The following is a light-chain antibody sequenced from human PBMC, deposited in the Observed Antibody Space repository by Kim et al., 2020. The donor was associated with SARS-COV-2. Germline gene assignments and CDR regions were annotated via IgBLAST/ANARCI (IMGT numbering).Light chain of an antibody. CDR3: QQYYSTPWT. J-gene: IGKJ1*01. CDR1: QSVLYSSNNKNY. V-gene: IGKV4-1*01. Sequence: DIVMTQSPDSLAVSLGERATINCKSSQSVLYSSNNKNYLAWYQQKPGQPPKLLIYWASTRESGVPDRFSGGGSGTDFTLTISSLQAEDGAVYYCQQYYSTPWTFGQGTKVDIK. CDR2: WAS.